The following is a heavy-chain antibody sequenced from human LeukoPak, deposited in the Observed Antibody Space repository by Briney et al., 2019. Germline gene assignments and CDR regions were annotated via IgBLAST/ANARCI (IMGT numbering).Heavy chain of an antibody. J-gene: IGHJ3*02. V-gene: IGHV5-51*01. CDR1: GYSFTSYW. CDR3: ARTYYYGSGSPWDAFDI. Sequence: HGESLKISCKGSGYSFTSYWIGWVRQMSGKGLEWMGIIYPGDSDTRYSPSFQGQVTISADKSISTAYLQWSSLKASDTAMYYCARTYYYGSGSPWDAFDIWGQGTMVTVSS. D-gene: IGHD3-10*01. CDR2: IYPGDSDT.